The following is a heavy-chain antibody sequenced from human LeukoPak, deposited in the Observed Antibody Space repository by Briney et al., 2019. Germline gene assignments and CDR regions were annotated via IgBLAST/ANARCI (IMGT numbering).Heavy chain of an antibody. J-gene: IGHJ5*02. V-gene: IGHV4-59*08. CDR2: IYYRGST. CDR3: ARGLFGVGATRFNWFDP. Sequence: PSETPSLTCTVSGGSISSYYWSWVRHPPGRRLEWIWYIYYRGSTTYNPSLTSRVTITVYTSKNQFSLKLSSVTAADTAVYYCARGLFGVGATRFNWFDPWGQGTLVTVSS. CDR1: GGSISSYY. D-gene: IGHD1-26*01.